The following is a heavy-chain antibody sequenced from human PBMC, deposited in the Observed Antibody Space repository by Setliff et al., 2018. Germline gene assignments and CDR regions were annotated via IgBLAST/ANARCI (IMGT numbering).Heavy chain of an antibody. CDR2: INHSGST. CDR1: GGSFSTYY. CDR3: IEESAQQLDY. D-gene: IGHD6-13*01. V-gene: IGHV4-34*01. J-gene: IGHJ4*02. Sequence: ETLSLTCAVYGGSFSTYYWIWIRQPPGKGLEWIGEINHSGSTNYNPSLKSRVTISVDTSKNTLYLQMNSLGAEDTAIYYCIEESAQQLDYWGQGIQVTVSS.